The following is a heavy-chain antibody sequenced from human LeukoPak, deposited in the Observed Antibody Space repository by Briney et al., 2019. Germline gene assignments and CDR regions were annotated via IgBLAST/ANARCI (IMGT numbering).Heavy chain of an antibody. CDR2: IRYDGSNK. CDR1: GFTFSSYG. V-gene: IGHV3-30*02. D-gene: IGHD3-22*01. Sequence: GGSLRLSCAASGFTFSSYGMHWVRQAPGKGLEWVAFIRYDGSNKYYADSVKGRFTISRDNSKNTLYLQMNSLRAEDTAVYYCARDPVTYDYDNSVYQFDPWGQGTLVTVSS. CDR3: ARDPVTYDYDNSVYQFDP. J-gene: IGHJ5*02.